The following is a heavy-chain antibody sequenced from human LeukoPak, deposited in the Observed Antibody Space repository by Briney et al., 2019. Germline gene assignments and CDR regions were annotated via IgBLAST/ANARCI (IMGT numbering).Heavy chain of an antibody. V-gene: IGHV3-66*02. Sequence: GGSLRLSCAASGFTVSSSYMSWVRQAPGKGLEWVSVIYSGGETHYAGSVKGRFTISRDNSVNTLYLQMNSLRTEDTAVYYCARAFVTAAGFFDTWGQGTVITVSS. D-gene: IGHD6-13*01. J-gene: IGHJ4*02. CDR2: IYSGGET. CDR1: GFTVSSSY. CDR3: ARAFVTAAGFFDT.